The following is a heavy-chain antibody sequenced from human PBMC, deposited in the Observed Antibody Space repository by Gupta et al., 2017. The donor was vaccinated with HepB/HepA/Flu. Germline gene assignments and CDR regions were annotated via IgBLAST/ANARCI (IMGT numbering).Heavy chain of an antibody. J-gene: IGHJ4*02. CDR2: ISGSGGST. Sequence: CPASGFTFSSYAMSWVRQAPGKGLEWVSAISGSGGSTYYADSVKGRFTISRDNSKNTLYLHMYSLRAEDTAVYYCVLRFLEWLLDGAGYWGQGPLVTVSS. D-gene: IGHD3-3*01. CDR1: GFTFSSYA. V-gene: IGHV3-23*01. CDR3: VLRFLEWLLDGAGY.